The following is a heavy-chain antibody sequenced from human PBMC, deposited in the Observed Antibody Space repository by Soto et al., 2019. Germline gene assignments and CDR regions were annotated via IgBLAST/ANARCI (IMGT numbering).Heavy chain of an antibody. D-gene: IGHD5-18*01. CDR1: GYTFTSYG. CDR2: ISAYNGNT. J-gene: IGHJ5*02. CDR3: ARVERIRLWFVGNWFDP. Sequence: ASVKVSCKASGYTFTSYGISWVRQAPGQGLEWMGWISAYNGNTNYAQKLQGRVTMTTDTSTSTAYMGLRSLRSDDTAVYYCARVERIRLWFVGNWFDPWGQGTLVAVAS. V-gene: IGHV1-18*01.